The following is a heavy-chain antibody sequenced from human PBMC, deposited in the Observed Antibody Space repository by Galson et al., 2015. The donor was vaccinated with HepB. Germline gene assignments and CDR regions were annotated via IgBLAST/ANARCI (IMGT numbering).Heavy chain of an antibody. Sequence: SVKVSCKASGYTFISYGISWVRQAPGQGLEWMGWISGYNDNRNYAQKFQGRITMTTDTSTSTTYMELRSLRSDDTAVYYCARGVAVAGWYYFDYWGQGTLVTVSS. CDR3: ARGVAVAGWYYFDY. CDR2: ISGYNDNR. CDR1: GYTFISYG. J-gene: IGHJ4*02. D-gene: IGHD6-19*01. V-gene: IGHV1-18*04.